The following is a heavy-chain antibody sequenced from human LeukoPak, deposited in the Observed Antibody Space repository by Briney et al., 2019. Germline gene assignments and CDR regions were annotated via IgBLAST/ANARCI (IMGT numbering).Heavy chain of an antibody. V-gene: IGHV3-7*01. Sequence: PGGSLRISCAASGFTFRNYWMGWVRQAPGKGLEWVANTKPDGTAEYYADSVRGRFTTSRDNANNFLYLQMNSLRGEDTAVYYCARDGGLHTNFDYWGQGTLVTVSS. D-gene: IGHD2-15*01. CDR3: ARDGGLHTNFDY. J-gene: IGHJ4*02. CDR2: TKPDGTAE. CDR1: GFTFRNYW.